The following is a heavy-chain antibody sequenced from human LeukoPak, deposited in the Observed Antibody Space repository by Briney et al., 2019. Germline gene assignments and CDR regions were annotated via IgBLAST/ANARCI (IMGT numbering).Heavy chain of an antibody. D-gene: IGHD5-12*01. Sequence: SETLSLTCAVSGGSITSGDFAWSWIRQPPGKGLDFIGYIYLDGSTFYNPSLKSRVTISVDRSKNQFSLRLNSVTAADTALYYCARGYSGYDYYFDYWGQGTLVSVSS. CDR2: IYLDGST. V-gene: IGHV4-30-2*01. CDR3: ARGYSGYDYYFDY. CDR1: GGSITSGDFA. J-gene: IGHJ4*02.